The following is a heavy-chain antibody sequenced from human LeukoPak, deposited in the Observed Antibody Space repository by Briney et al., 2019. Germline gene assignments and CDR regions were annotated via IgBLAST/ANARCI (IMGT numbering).Heavy chain of an antibody. CDR1: GFTFSSYA. CDR3: AKDIVPYCGGDCYLGLDI. Sequence: PGGSLRLSCAASGFTFSSYAMSWVRQAPGKGLEWVSAISGSGGSTYYADSVKGRFTISRDNSKNTLYLQMNSLRAEDTAVYYCAKDIVPYCGGDCYLGLDIWGQGTMVTVSS. J-gene: IGHJ3*02. CDR2: ISGSGGST. D-gene: IGHD2-21*02. V-gene: IGHV3-23*01.